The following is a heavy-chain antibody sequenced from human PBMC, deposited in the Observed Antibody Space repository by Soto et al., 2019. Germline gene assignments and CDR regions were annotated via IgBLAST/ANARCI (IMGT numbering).Heavy chain of an antibody. V-gene: IGHV4-31*03. CDR3: ARAGRIAARLVVYYYYGMDV. J-gene: IGHJ6*02. D-gene: IGHD6-6*01. Sequence: SETLSLTCTVSGGSLSSGGYYWSWLRQHPGKGLEWIGYIYYSGSTYYNPSLKSRVTISVDTSKNQFSLKLSSVTAADTAVYYCARAGRIAARLVVYYYYGMDVWGQGTTVTVSS. CDR1: GGSLSSGGYY. CDR2: IYYSGST.